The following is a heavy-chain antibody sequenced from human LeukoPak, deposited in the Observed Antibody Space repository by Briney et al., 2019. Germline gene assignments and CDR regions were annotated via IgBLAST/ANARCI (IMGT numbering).Heavy chain of an antibody. CDR1: GYTFTSYG. V-gene: IGHV1-2*06. D-gene: IGHD6-19*01. Sequence: ASVKVSCKASGYTFTSYGISWVRQAPGQGLEWMGRINPNSGGTNYAQKFQGRVTMTRDTSISTAYMELSRLRSDDTAVYYCARDLGGWYPGDYWGQGTLVTVS. CDR3: ARDLGGWYPGDY. CDR2: INPNSGGT. J-gene: IGHJ4*02.